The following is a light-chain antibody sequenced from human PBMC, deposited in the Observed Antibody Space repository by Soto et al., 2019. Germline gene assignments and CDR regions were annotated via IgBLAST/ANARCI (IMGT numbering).Light chain of an antibody. CDR3: QPYNNWPLT. Sequence: EIVLTQSPATLSLSPGERATLSCRASQSVSSYLAWYQQKPGQAPRLLIYDASNRATGIPARFSGSGSGTDSTLTISSLEPEDFAVYYCQPYNNWPLTFGGGTKVDIK. CDR1: QSVSSY. J-gene: IGKJ4*01. V-gene: IGKV3-11*01. CDR2: DAS.